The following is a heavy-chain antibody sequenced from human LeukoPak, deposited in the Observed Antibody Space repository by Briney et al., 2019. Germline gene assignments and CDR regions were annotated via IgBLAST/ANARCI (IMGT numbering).Heavy chain of an antibody. CDR3: ARGYYGSGSYSYYYYYMDV. J-gene: IGHJ6*03. Sequence: GGSLRLSCAASGFTFSSYWMHWVRQAPGKGLVWVSRINSDGSSTSYADSVKGRFTISRDNSKNTLYLQMNSLRAEDTAVYYCARGYYGSGSYSYYYYYMDVWGKGTTVTISS. D-gene: IGHD3-10*01. V-gene: IGHV3-74*01. CDR1: GFTFSSYW. CDR2: INSDGSST.